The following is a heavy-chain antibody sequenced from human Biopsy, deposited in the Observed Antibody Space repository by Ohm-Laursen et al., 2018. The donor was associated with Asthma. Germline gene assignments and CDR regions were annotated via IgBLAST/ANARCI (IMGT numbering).Heavy chain of an antibody. CDR2: IMTVFGTT. Sequence: GASVKVSCKAPGGTFSNFAISWVRQAPGQGLEWLGGIMTVFGTTNYAKKFQGRVNITADESTSTAYMEVTSLRSEDTAIYYCARCQVGYSSGWSLLLKKIYYSGMDVWGQGTAVTVSS. V-gene: IGHV1-69*13. J-gene: IGHJ6*02. D-gene: IGHD6-19*01. CDR1: GGTFSNFA. CDR3: ARCQVGYSSGWSLLLKKIYYSGMDV.